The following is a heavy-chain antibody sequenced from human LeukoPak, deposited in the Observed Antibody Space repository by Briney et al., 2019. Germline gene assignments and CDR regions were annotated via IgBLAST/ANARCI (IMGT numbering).Heavy chain of an antibody. Sequence: SETLSLTCTVSGGSISSRSYYWGWIRQPPGKGLEWLGSMYYSGSPHYNPSLKSRVTISVDTSKNQLSLRLTSVTAADTAVYYCARHGVYLGFCSSSICYDDWYFDLWGRGTLVTVSS. D-gene: IGHD2-2*01. CDR1: GGSISSRSYY. J-gene: IGHJ2*01. CDR3: ARHGVYLGFCSSSICYDDWYFDL. CDR2: MYYSGSP. V-gene: IGHV4-39*01.